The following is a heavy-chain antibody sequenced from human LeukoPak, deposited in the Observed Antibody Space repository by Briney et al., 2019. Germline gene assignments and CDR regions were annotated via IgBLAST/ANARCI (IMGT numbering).Heavy chain of an antibody. J-gene: IGHJ1*01. D-gene: IGHD4-23*01. CDR2: ISSSSSYI. CDR3: AKEEVTTVVTPGSFQH. V-gene: IGHV3-21*01. CDR1: GFTFSSYS. Sequence: GGSLRLSCAASGFTFSSYSMNWVRQAPGKGLEWVSSISSSSSYIYYADSVKGRFTISRDNSKNTLYLQMNSLRAEDTAVYYCAKEEVTTVVTPGSFQHWGQGTLVTASS.